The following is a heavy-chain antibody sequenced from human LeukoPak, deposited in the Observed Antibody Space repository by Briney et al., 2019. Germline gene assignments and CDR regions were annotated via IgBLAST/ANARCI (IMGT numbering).Heavy chain of an antibody. CDR1: GFTFSSYW. Sequence: HPGGSLRLSCAASGFTFSSYWMSWVRQAPGKGLEWVANIKQDGSEKYYVDSVKGRLTISRDNAKNSLYLQMNSLRAEDTAVYYCARDRRGYYDSSGYHYWGQGTLVTVS. CDR2: IKQDGSEK. J-gene: IGHJ4*02. V-gene: IGHV3-7*01. D-gene: IGHD3-22*01. CDR3: ARDRRGYYDSSGYHY.